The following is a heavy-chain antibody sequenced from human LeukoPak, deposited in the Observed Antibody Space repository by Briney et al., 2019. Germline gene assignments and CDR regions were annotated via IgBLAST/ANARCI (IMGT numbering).Heavy chain of an antibody. J-gene: IGHJ6*02. V-gene: IGHV4-4*09. CDR3: ARDGRFAVNYYYYGMDV. Sequence: SETLSLTCTVSGGSISSYYWSWIRQPPGKGLEWIGYIYTSGSTNYNPSLKSRVTISVDTSKNQFSLKLSSVTAADTAVYYCARDGRFAVNYYYYGMDVWGQGTTVTVSS. D-gene: IGHD3-16*01. CDR2: IYTSGST. CDR1: GGSISSYY.